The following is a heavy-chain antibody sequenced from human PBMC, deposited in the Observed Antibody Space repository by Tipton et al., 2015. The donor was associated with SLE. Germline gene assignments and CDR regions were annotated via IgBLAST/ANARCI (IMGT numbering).Heavy chain of an antibody. D-gene: IGHD5-24*01. Sequence: QLVQSGGGMVQPGRSLRLSCGASGFTFSSYAMHWVRQAPGKGLEWVAFISYDGTNKYYADAVKGRFTISRDNSKNTLYLQMNSLRAEDTALYYCARDHGLVRDYFDYWGQGILVTVYS. CDR2: ISYDGTNK. CDR3: ARDHGLVRDYFDY. V-gene: IGHV3-30*04. J-gene: IGHJ4*02. CDR1: GFTFSSYA.